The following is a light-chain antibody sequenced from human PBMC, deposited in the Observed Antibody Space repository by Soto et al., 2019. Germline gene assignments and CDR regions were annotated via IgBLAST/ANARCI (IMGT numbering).Light chain of an antibody. Sequence: DIQMIQSPSSLSASVGDRVTITCRASQSISNFLNWYQQKPGKAPNLLIYAASSLQSGVPSRFSGSGSGTDFTLTISSLQPEDFATYYCQQSYTTPQSFGQGTKVEI. V-gene: IGKV1-39*01. CDR3: QQSYTTPQS. J-gene: IGKJ1*01. CDR1: QSISNF. CDR2: AAS.